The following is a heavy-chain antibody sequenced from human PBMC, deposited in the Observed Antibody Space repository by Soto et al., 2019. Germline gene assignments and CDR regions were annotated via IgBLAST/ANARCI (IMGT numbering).Heavy chain of an antibody. CDR2: INPSGGST. Sequence: QVQLVQSGAEVKKPWASVKVSCKASGYTFTSYYMHWVRQAPGQGLERMGIINPSGGSTSYAQKFQGRVTMTMDTSTSTVYMELRSLRSEDTAVYYCARDGPTTVVTPDYWGQGTLVTVSS. CDR1: GYTFTSYY. V-gene: IGHV1-46*01. D-gene: IGHD4-17*01. J-gene: IGHJ4*02. CDR3: ARDGPTTVVTPDY.